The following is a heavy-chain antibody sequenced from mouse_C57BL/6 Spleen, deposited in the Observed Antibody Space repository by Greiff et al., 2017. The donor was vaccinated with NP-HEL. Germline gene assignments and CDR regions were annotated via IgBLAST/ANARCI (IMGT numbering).Heavy chain of an antibody. Sequence: QVQLQQSGPELVKPGASVKISCKASGYAFSSSWMNWVKQRPGKGLEWIGRIYPGDGDTNYNGKFKGKATLTADKSSSTAYMQLSSLTSEDSAVYFCARSIGYFDVWGTGTTVTVSS. V-gene: IGHV1-82*01. J-gene: IGHJ1*03. CDR1: GYAFSSSW. CDR2: IYPGDGDT. CDR3: ARSIGYFDV.